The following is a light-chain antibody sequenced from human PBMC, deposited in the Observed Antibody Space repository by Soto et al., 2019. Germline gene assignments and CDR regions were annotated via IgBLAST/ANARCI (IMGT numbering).Light chain of an antibody. CDR2: DAS. CDR1: QDISNY. Sequence: DIQMTQSPSSLSASVGDRVTITCQASQDISNYLNWYQQKPGKAPKLLIYDASNLETGVQSRFSGSGSGTDFTFTIISLQPEDIATYYCQQYVNLPLFPFGPETKVDIK. CDR3: QQYVNLPLFP. J-gene: IGKJ3*01. V-gene: IGKV1-33*01.